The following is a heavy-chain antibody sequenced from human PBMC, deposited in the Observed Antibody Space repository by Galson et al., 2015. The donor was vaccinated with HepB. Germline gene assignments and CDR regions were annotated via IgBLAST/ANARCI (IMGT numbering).Heavy chain of an antibody. D-gene: IGHD6-19*01. Sequence: SLRLSCAASGFTFSSYAMSWVRQAPGKGLEWVSAISGSGGSTYYADSVKGRFTISRDNSKNTLYLQMNSLRAEDTAVYYCAKGSSGWPDSPLFDYWGQGTLVTVSS. CDR2: ISGSGGST. V-gene: IGHV3-23*01. CDR1: GFTFSSYA. CDR3: AKGSSGWPDSPLFDY. J-gene: IGHJ4*02.